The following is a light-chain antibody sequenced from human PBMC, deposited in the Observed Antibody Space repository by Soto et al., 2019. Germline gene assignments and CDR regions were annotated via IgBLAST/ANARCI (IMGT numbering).Light chain of an antibody. V-gene: IGKV3-15*01. CDR1: QSIGSN. Sequence: EIVMTQSPATLSVSPGARATLSCRASQSIGSNVAWYQQRPGQVPRLLIYGASTMATGIPDRFSASGSGTEFTLTITGLQSEDSAIYHCQQYDDWPPITFGQGTRLEIK. J-gene: IGKJ5*01. CDR3: QQYDDWPPIT. CDR2: GAS.